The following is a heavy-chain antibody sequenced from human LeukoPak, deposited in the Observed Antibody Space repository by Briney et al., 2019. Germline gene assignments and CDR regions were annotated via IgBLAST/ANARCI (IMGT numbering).Heavy chain of an antibody. CDR3: AKDVAGYSSGWFLWYFDY. CDR2: ISGSGGST. Sequence: PGGSLRLSCAASGFTFSSYAMSWVRQAPGMGLEWVSAISGSGGSTYYADSVKGRFTISRDNSKNTLYLQMNSLRAEDTAVYYCAKDVAGYSSGWFLWYFDYWGQGTLVTVSS. CDR1: GFTFSSYA. V-gene: IGHV3-23*01. J-gene: IGHJ4*02. D-gene: IGHD6-19*01.